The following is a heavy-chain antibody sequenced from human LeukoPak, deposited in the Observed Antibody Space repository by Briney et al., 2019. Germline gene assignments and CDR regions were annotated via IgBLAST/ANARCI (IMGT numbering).Heavy chain of an antibody. Sequence: PGRSLRLSCAASRFTFSSYGMHWVRQAPGKGLEWVAVIWYDGSNKYYADSVKGRFTISRGNSKNTLYLQMNSLRAEDTAVYYCAKGTRIAVATFDYWGQGTLVTVSS. D-gene: IGHD6-19*01. J-gene: IGHJ4*02. CDR2: IWYDGSNK. CDR3: AKGTRIAVATFDY. V-gene: IGHV3-33*06. CDR1: RFTFSSYG.